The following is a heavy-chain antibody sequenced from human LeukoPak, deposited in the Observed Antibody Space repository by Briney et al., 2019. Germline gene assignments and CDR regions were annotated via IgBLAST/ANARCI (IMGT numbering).Heavy chain of an antibody. CDR2: ISWDGGST. CDR3: AKDTLRYFDWLFPSYYFDY. J-gene: IGHJ4*02. Sequence: GGSLRLSCAASGFTFDDYTMHWVRQAPEKGLEWVSLISWDGGSTYYADSVKGRFTISRDNSKNSLYLQMNSLRTEDTALYYCAKDTLRYFDWLFPSYYFDYWGQGTLVTVSS. D-gene: IGHD3-9*01. CDR1: GFTFDDYT. V-gene: IGHV3-43*01.